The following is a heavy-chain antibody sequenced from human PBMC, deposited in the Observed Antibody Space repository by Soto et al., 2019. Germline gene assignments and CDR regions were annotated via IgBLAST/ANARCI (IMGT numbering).Heavy chain of an antibody. J-gene: IGHJ4*02. CDR2: ISGSGGST. CDR1: GFTFSSYA. V-gene: IGHV3-23*01. D-gene: IGHD2-2*01. Sequence: GGSLRLSCVASGFTFSSYAMSWVRQAPGKGLEWVSAISGSGGSTYYADSVKGRFTISRDNSKNTLYLQMNSLRAEDTAVYYCAKSFRGSTSCYDYWGQGTLVTVSS. CDR3: AKSFRGSTSCYDY.